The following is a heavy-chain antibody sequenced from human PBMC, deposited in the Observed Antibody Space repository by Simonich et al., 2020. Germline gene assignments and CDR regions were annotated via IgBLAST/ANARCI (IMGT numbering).Heavy chain of an antibody. D-gene: IGHD1-1*01. J-gene: IGHJ4*02. CDR2: INRDGSST. CDR3: ARWTATGYYFDY. CDR1: GFTFSSYW. V-gene: IGHV3-74*01. Sequence: EVQLVESGGGLVQPGGSLRLSCAASGFTFSSYWMHWVRQAPGKGLLWVSRINRDGSSTSYADSVKGRFTISRDNAKNTLYLQMNSLRAEDTAVYYCARWTATGYYFDYWGQGTLVTVSS.